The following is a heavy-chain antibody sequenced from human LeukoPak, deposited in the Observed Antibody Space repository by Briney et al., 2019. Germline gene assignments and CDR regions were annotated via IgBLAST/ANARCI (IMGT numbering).Heavy chain of an antibody. Sequence: SETLSLTCTVSGGSINSYYWSWIRQPPGKGLEWIGYIYYSGSTNYNPSLKSRVTISVDTSKNQFSLKLSSVTAADTAVYYCARNIAVAGRGELVDYWGQGTLVTVSS. CDR1: GGSINSYY. D-gene: IGHD6-19*01. V-gene: IGHV4-59*01. CDR2: IYYSGST. CDR3: ARNIAVAGRGELVDY. J-gene: IGHJ4*02.